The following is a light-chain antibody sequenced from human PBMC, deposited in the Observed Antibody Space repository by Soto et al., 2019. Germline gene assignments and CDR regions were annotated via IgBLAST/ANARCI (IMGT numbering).Light chain of an antibody. CDR1: SGINVGTYR. J-gene: IGLJ3*02. CDR3: AVWYSSAWV. Sequence: QPVLTQPTSLSASPGASARFTCAMRSGINVGTYRIYWYQQKPGSPPRYLLRYKSDSDKQQGSGVPSRFSGSDDASTNAGLLLISGLQSEDEADYYCAVWYSSAWVFGGGTKLTVL. CDR2: YKSDSDK. V-gene: IGLV5-39*01.